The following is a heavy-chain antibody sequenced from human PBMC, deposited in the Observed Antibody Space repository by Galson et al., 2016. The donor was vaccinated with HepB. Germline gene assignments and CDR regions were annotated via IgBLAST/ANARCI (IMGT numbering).Heavy chain of an antibody. CDR3: ARDTNYYYGSSGYYTYYGMDV. Sequence: SLRLSCAASGFTVSNHYMSWVRQAPGKGLEWVSIIYSAGTTYYTDSVKDRFTLSRDNFHNTLYLQMNSLRAEDTAVYYCARDTNYYYGSSGYYTYYGMDVWGLGTTVTVSS. D-gene: IGHD3-22*01. V-gene: IGHV3-53*01. CDR1: GFTVSNHY. J-gene: IGHJ6*02. CDR2: IYSAGTT.